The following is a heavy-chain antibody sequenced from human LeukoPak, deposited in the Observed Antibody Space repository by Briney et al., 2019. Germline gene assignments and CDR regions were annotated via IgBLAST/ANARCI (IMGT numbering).Heavy chain of an antibody. CDR2: LGSAGDT. CDR3: VRGRRSYGFDH. V-gene: IGHV3-13*01. Sequence: GGSLRLSCAASGFNFNNYDMHWVRQVPGKGLEWVSALGSAGDTYYPDSVRGRFTISKETAKNSLYLQMTSLRDEDTAVYYCVRGRRSYGFDHWGQGTLVPSRQ. CDR1: GFNFNNYD. D-gene: IGHD3-16*01. J-gene: IGHJ4*02.